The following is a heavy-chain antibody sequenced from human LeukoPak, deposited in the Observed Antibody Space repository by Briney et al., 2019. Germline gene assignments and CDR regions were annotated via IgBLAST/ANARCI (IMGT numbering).Heavy chain of an antibody. D-gene: IGHD6-13*01. CDR1: GGSISSSSYY. J-gene: IGHJ4*02. CDR3: ARRISSSWYYFDY. CDR2: IYYSGST. V-gene: IGHV4-39*01. Sequence: SETLSLTCTVSGGSISSSSYYWGWIRQPPRKGLEWIGSIYYSGSTYNNPSLKSRVTISVDTSKNQFSLKLSSVTAADTAVYYCARRISSSWYYFDYWGQGTLVTVSS.